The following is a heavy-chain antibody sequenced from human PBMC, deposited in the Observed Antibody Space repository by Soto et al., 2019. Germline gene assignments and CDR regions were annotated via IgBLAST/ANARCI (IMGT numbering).Heavy chain of an antibody. J-gene: IGHJ4*02. D-gene: IGHD3-22*01. CDR2: ISPSGGST. V-gene: IGHV1-46*01. CDR3: ATTIVVADTFDY. Sequence: ASVKVSCKASGYTFTSYYMHWVRQAPGQGLEWMGIISPSGGSTSYAQKFQGRVTMTRDTSTSTVYMELSSLRSEDTAVYYCATTIVVADTFDYWGQGTLVTVSS. CDR1: GYTFTSYY.